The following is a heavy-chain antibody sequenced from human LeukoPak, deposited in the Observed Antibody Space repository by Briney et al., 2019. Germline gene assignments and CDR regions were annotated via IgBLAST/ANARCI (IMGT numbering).Heavy chain of an antibody. CDR1: GGSISSSSYY. V-gene: IGHV4-39*02. CDR3: ARDPITMVRGVINDAFDI. CDR2: IYYSGST. J-gene: IGHJ3*02. Sequence: SETLSLTCTVSGGSISSSSYYWGWIRQPPGKGLEWIGSIYYSGSTYYNPSLKSRVTISVDTSKNQFSLKLSSVTAADTAVYYCARDPITMVRGVINDAFDIWGQGTMVTVSS. D-gene: IGHD3-10*01.